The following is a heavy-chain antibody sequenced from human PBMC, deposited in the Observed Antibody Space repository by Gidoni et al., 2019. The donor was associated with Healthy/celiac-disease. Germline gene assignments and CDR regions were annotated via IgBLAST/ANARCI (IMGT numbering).Heavy chain of an antibody. CDR2: IIPIFGTA. CDR3: ARGRDTVAGNTIWGFDY. Sequence: QVQLVQSGAEVKKPGSSVKVSCKASGGTFSSYAISWVRQAPGQGLEWMGGIIPIFGTANYAQKFQGRVTITADKSTSTAYMELSSLRSEDTAVYYCARGRDTVAGNTIWGFDYWGQGTLVTVSS. CDR1: GGTFSSYA. J-gene: IGHJ4*02. V-gene: IGHV1-69*06. D-gene: IGHD6-19*01.